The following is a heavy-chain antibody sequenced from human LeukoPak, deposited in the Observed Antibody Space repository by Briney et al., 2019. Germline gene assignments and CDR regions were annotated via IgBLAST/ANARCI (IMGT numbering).Heavy chain of an antibody. J-gene: IGHJ5*02. CDR2: INHSGST. V-gene: IGHV4-34*01. D-gene: IGHD3-10*01. CDR1: GGSISSYY. Sequence: SETLSLTCTVSGGSISSYYWSWIRQPPGKGLEWIGEINHSGSTNYNPSLKSRVTISVDTSKNQFSLKLSSVTAADTAVYYCARVEVALSQESWGQGTLVTVSS. CDR3: ARVEVALSQES.